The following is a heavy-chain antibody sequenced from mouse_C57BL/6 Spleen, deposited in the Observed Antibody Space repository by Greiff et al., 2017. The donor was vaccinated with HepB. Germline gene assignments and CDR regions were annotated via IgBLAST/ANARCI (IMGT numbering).Heavy chain of an antibody. CDR3: ARRDLAY. J-gene: IGHJ3*01. CDR2: IDPSDSYT. D-gene: IGHD3-3*01. V-gene: IGHV1-69*01. Sequence: VQLQQPGAELVMPGASVKLSCKASGYTFTSYWMHWVKQRPGQGLEWIGEIDPSDSYTNYNQKFKGKSTLTVDKSSSTAYMQLSSLTSEDSAVYYCARRDLAYWGQGTLVTVSA. CDR1: GYTFTSYW.